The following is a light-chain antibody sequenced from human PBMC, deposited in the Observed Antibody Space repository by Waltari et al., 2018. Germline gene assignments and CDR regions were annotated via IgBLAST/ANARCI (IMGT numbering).Light chain of an antibody. CDR2: GTS. V-gene: IGKV3-20*01. CDR1: DIIDRGN. Sequence: VLTQSPGTLSLSPGERGTLFCRARDIIDRGNLAWYQQRLGQAPRLLIYGTSDRATGVPDRFSGSGAGTDFTLTITKVEPEDYAVYYCQHYGPSRPVIPLSFGGGTKV. CDR3: QHYGPSRPVIPLS. J-gene: IGKJ4*01.